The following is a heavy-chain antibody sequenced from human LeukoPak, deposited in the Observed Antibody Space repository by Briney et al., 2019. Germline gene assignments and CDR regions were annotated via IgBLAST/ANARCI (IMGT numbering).Heavy chain of an antibody. J-gene: IGHJ4*02. CDR3: ASRYRVGF. Sequence: GGSLRLSCAASGFTFGNFYMHWIRQAPGKGLECVSYIDTSGTTAYYADSVKGRFTISRDNARNSLYLQMNSLRAEDTAVYYCASRYRVGFWGQGTLVTVSS. D-gene: IGHD2-2*02. CDR1: GFTFGNFY. V-gene: IGHV3-11*01. CDR2: IDTSGTTA.